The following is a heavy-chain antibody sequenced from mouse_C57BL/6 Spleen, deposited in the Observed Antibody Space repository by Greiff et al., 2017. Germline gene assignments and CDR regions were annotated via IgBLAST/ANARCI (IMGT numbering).Heavy chain of an antibody. CDR3: AFYYGSSYGYAMDY. CDR1: GYTFTSYW. Sequence: QVQLQQPGTELVKPGASVKLSCKASGYTFTSYWMHWVKQRPGQGLEWIGDINPNNGGTSYNQKFKGKATLTVDKSSSTAYMELRSLTSEDSAVYYCAFYYGSSYGYAMDYWGQGTSVTVSS. CDR2: INPNNGGT. D-gene: IGHD1-1*01. J-gene: IGHJ4*01. V-gene: IGHV1-53*01.